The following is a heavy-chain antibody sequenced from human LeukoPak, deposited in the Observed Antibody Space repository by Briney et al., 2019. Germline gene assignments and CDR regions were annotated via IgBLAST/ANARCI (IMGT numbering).Heavy chain of an antibody. CDR3: ARGDFWSGYKIDY. Sequence: PGGPQRPSCEASDLTFSGFWWGGFRRPPGRGRGGGAVIWYDGSNKYYADSVKGRFTISRDNSKNTLYLQMNSLRAEDTAVYYCARGDFWSGYKIDYWGQGTLVTVSS. D-gene: IGHD3-3*01. V-gene: IGHV3-33*01. CDR2: IWYDGSNK. J-gene: IGHJ4*02. CDR1: DLTFSGFW.